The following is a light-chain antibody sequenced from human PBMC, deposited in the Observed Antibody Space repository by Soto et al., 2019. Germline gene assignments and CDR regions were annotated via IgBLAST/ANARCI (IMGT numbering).Light chain of an antibody. CDR1: QSISSW. CDR2: DAS. CDR3: QQYNSYSPT. J-gene: IGKJ1*01. V-gene: IGKV1-5*01. Sequence: DIQVTQSPSTLSASVGDRVTITCRASQSISSWLAWYQQKPGKAPKLLIYDASSLESGVPSRFSGSGSGTEFTLTISGLQPDDFATYYCQQYNSYSPTFGQGTKV.